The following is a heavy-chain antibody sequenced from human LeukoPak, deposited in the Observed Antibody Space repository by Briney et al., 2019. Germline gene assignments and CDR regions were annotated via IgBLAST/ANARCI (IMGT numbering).Heavy chain of an antibody. CDR1: GFTFSSYA. V-gene: IGHV3-64D*06. J-gene: IGHJ4*02. CDR2: ISTHGDST. Sequence: GGSLRLSCSASGFTFSSYAMHWARQAPGKGLEYVSAISTHGDSTYYADSVKGRFTISRDNSKNTLYLQMSSLRVEDMAVYYCVKESTTSWLFDYWGQGTLVIVSS. D-gene: IGHD2-2*01. CDR3: VKESTTSWLFDY.